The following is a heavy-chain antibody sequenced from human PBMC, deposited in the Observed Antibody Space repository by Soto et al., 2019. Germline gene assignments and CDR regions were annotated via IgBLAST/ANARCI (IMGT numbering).Heavy chain of an antibody. D-gene: IGHD4-17*01. CDR3: ASGLVTTLHY. CDR1: GGSISSCY. CDR2: IYYSGST. J-gene: IGHJ4*02. V-gene: IGHV4-59*12. Sequence: PSETLSLTCTVSGGSISSCYWSWIRQPPGKGLEWIGYIYYSGSTYYNPSLKSRVTISVDRSKNQFSLKLSSVTAADTAVYCCASGLVTTLHYWGRGTLVTVSS.